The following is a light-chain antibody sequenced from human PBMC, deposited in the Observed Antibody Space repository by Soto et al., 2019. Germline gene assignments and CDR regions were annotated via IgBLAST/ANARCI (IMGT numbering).Light chain of an antibody. J-gene: IGKJ3*01. CDR1: QSVSSF. CDR2: DAS. V-gene: IGKV3-11*01. CDR3: QHRSSWPGA. Sequence: EVVLTQSPDTLSLSPGGRATLSCRAGQSVSSFLAWYQQKPGQAPRLLIYDASNRATGIPARFSGSGSGTDFTLTISSLEPEDFAVYYCQHRSSWPGAFGPGTKVDIK.